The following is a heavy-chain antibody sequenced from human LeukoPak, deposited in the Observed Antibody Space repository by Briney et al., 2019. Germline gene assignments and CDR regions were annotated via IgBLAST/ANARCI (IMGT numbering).Heavy chain of an antibody. CDR3: AKDPLAWYFDL. V-gene: IGHV1-69*04. J-gene: IGHJ2*01. CDR1: GGTFSSYA. Sequence: SVRVSCKASGGTFSSYAISWVRQAPGQGLEWMGRIIPILGIANYAQKFQGRVTITADKSTSTAYMELSSLRSEDTAVYYCAKDPLAWYFDLWGRGTLVTVSS. CDR2: IIPILGIA.